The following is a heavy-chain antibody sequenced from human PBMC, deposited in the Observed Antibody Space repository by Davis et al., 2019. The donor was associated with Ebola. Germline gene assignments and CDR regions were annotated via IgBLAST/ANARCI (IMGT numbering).Heavy chain of an antibody. Sequence: ASVKVSCKAPGYTFTNYAMHWVRQAPGQRLEWMGWISAYNGNTNYAQNVQGRVIMTSDTATTTAYMEVGSLRSDDTAVYYCARAQFPTTSDHWGQGTLVTVSS. CDR1: GYTFTNYA. CDR3: ARAQFPTTSDH. CDR2: ISAYNGNT. J-gene: IGHJ4*02. V-gene: IGHV1-18*01. D-gene: IGHD1-1*01.